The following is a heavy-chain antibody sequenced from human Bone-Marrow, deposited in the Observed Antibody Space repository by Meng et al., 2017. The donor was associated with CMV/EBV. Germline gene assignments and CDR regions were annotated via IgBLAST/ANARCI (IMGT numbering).Heavy chain of an antibody. J-gene: IGHJ4*02. Sequence: GESLKISCAASGFTFSSFWMHWVRQGPGKGLVWVSRINSEGSSTNYADSVKGRFTISRDNAKNTLYLQMNSLRAEDTAVYYCARDPDCTNGVCYYDSWVQGTLATVPS. CDR1: GFTFSSFW. D-gene: IGHD2-8*01. V-gene: IGHV3-74*01. CDR3: ARDPDCTNGVCYYDS. CDR2: INSEGSST.